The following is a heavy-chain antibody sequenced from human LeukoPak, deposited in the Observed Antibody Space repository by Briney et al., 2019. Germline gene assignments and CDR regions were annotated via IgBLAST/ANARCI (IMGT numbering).Heavy chain of an antibody. J-gene: IGHJ6*03. D-gene: IGHD5-18*01. V-gene: IGHV5-51*01. CDR3: ALTTMVSRYMDV. CDR1: GHTFNNYW. Sequence: GESLKISCKGSGHTFNNYWIAWVRQMPRKGLEWMGIIYPIGSETRYSPSFQGQVTFSADRSINTAYLQWNSLKASDTAMYYCALTTMVSRYMDVWGKGTTVTVSS. CDR2: IYPIGSET.